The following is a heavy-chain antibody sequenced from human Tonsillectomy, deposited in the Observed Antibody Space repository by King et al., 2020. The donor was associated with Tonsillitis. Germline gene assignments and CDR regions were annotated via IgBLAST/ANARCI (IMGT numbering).Heavy chain of an antibody. V-gene: IGHV4-59*01. D-gene: IGHD3-10*01. CDR1: GGSFSSYN. Sequence: QLQESGPGLVKPSETLSLTCTVSGGSFSSYNWSWIRQPPGKGLGWIGYIHYSGIANNNPSLKSRIIISVDTSTNQFSLKLSSVTAADTAVYYCARTEISMVRGVIIDYWGQVTLVTVSS. CDR2: IHYSGIA. CDR3: ARTEISMVRGVIIDY. J-gene: IGHJ4*02.